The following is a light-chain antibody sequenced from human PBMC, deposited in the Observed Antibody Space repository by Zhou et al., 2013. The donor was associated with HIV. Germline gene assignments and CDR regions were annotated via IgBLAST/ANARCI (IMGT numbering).Light chain of an antibody. Sequence: DIQMTQSPSTLSASVGDRVTITCRASQSISSWLAWYQQKPGKAPKLLIYKASSLESGVPSRFSGSGSGTEFTLTISGLQPDDFATYYCQQYSDFSTFGQGTKVEIK. CDR2: KAS. V-gene: IGKV1-5*03. J-gene: IGKJ1*01. CDR1: QSISSW. CDR3: QQYSDFST.